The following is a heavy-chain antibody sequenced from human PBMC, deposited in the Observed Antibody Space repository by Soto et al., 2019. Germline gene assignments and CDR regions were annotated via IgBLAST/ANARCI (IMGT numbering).Heavy chain of an antibody. CDR2: IIPIIGTA. J-gene: IGHJ6*02. D-gene: IGHD3-10*01. Sequence: QVQLVQSGAEVKKPGSSVKVSCKASGGTFSSYAISWVRQAPGQGLEWMGGIIPIIGTANYAQKFRGRVTIIADESTNTAYIELNSLRSDDTAVYYCARGRLWFGELSSHYYHYNGMDVWGQGTTVTVSS. CDR3: ARGRLWFGELSSHYYHYNGMDV. CDR1: GGTFSSYA. V-gene: IGHV1-69*01.